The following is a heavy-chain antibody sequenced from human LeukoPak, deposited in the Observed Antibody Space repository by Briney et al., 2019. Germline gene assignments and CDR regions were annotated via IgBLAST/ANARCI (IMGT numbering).Heavy chain of an antibody. CDR1: GFTFSSYE. D-gene: IGHD5-12*01. CDR3: AIGGTRGIYSGYDPFDY. J-gene: IGHJ4*02. CDR2: ISSSGSTI. Sequence: GGSLRLSCAASGFTFSSYEMNWVRQAPGKGLEWVSYISSSGSTIYYADSVKGRFTISRDNAKNSLYLQMNRLRAEDTAVYYCAIGGTRGIYSGYDPFDYWGQGTLVTVSS. V-gene: IGHV3-48*03.